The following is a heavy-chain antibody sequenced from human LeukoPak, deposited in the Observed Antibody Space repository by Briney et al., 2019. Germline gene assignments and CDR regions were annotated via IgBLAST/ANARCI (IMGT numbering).Heavy chain of an antibody. CDR1: GFTLSSNY. CDR3: ARDGPLGAFDY. Sequence: PGGSLRLSCAASGFTLSSNYMSWVRQAPGKGLEWGSVIYSGGSTYYADSVKGRFTISRDNSKNTLYLQMNSLRAEDTAVYYCARDGPLGAFDYWGQGTLVTVSS. CDR2: IYSGGST. V-gene: IGHV3-66*02. J-gene: IGHJ4*02.